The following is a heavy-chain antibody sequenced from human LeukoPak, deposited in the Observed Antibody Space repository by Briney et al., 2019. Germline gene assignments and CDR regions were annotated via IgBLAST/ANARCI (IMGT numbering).Heavy chain of an antibody. CDR1: GYSITTYM. J-gene: IGHJ4*02. CDR3: ARRYYQRSGTSNYFDY. V-gene: IGHV5-51*01. CDR2: IHPDDSDT. Sequence: GESLKISCTGSGYSITTYMLGLLRQLPGKGLELMRIIHPDDSDTRYSPSFQGQVTISVDQSISTAYLQWNSLRASDTVMYYCARRYYQRSGTSNYFDYWGQGTLVTVSS. D-gene: IGHD3-10*01.